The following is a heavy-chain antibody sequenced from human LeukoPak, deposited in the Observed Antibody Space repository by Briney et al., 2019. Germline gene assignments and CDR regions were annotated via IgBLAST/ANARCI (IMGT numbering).Heavy chain of an antibody. CDR2: INPNSGGT. CDR1: GYTFTCYY. V-gene: IGHV1-2*02. CDR3: ARVFTPFSGPEFDI. Sequence: ASVKVSCKSSGYTFTCYYMHWVRQAPGQGLEWMGWINPNSGGTNYAQKFQGRVTITRDTSISTAYMELSRLRSDDTAVYYCARVFTPFSGPEFDIWGQGTMVTVSS. J-gene: IGHJ3*02.